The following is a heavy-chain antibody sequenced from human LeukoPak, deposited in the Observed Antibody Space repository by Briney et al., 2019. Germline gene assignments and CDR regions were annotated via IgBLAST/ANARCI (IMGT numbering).Heavy chain of an antibody. CDR3: AELGITMIGGV. Sequence: GGSLRLSCAASGFTLSSYSMNWVRQAPGQGLEWVSSISGSSSYINYADSVKGRFTISRDNAKNSLFLQMNSLRAEDTAVYYCAELGITMIGGVWGKGTTVTISS. V-gene: IGHV3-21*01. CDR1: GFTLSSYS. CDR2: ISGSSSYI. J-gene: IGHJ6*04. D-gene: IGHD3-10*02.